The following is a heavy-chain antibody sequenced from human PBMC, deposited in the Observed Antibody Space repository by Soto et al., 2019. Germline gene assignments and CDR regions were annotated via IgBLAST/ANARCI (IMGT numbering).Heavy chain of an antibody. V-gene: IGHV4-59*01. CDR2: IYYTGST. CDR1: GGSISSYY. CDR3: TRVGGYYGDYPNFDY. D-gene: IGHD4-17*01. Sequence: SETLSLTCTVSGGSISSYYWSWIRQPPGKGLEWIGYIYYTGSTKYNPSLKSRVTISLGTSRNQLSLKLRSVTAADTAVYYCTRVGGYYGDYPNFDYWGPGTLVTVSS. J-gene: IGHJ4*02.